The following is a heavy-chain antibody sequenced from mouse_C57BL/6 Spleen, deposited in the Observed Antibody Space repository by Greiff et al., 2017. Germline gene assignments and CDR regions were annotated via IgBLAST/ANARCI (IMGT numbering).Heavy chain of an antibody. V-gene: IGHV5-17*01. Sequence: EVKVVESGGGLVKPGGSLKLSCAASGFTFSDYGMHWVRQAPEKGLEWVAYISSCSSTIYYAATVKGRFTISRDNAKNTLFLQMTSLGSEDTAMYYCARAYYGSSYYFDYWGQGTTLTVSS. CDR3: ARAYYGSSYYFDY. CDR1: GFTFSDYG. CDR2: ISSCSSTI. J-gene: IGHJ2*01. D-gene: IGHD1-1*01.